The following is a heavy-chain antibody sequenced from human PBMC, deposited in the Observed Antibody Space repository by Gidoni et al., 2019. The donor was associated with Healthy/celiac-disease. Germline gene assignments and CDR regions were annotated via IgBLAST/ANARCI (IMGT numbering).Heavy chain of an antibody. CDR2: IKSKTDGGTT. CDR1: GFTFSNAW. V-gene: IGHV3-15*01. CDR3: TTGGGRFLEGGRGY. J-gene: IGHJ4*02. D-gene: IGHD3-3*01. Sequence: EVQLVESGGGLVKPGGSLRLPCAASGFTFSNAWMSWVRQAPGKGLEWVGRIKSKTDGGTTDYAAPVKGRFTISRDDSKNTLYLQMNSLKTEDTAVYYCTTGGGRFLEGGRGYWGQGTLVTVSS.